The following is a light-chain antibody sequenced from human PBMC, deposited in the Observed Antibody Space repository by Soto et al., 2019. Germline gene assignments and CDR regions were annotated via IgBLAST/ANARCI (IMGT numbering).Light chain of an antibody. Sequence: IQMTQSPSSLSASVGDRITITCRASQSISSWLAWYQQKPGKAPKLLIYDASSLESGVPSRFSGSGSGTEFTLTISSLQSDDFATYYCPQYNSYSRTFGQGTKVDIK. V-gene: IGKV1-5*01. CDR3: PQYNSYSRT. CDR2: DAS. CDR1: QSISSW. J-gene: IGKJ1*01.